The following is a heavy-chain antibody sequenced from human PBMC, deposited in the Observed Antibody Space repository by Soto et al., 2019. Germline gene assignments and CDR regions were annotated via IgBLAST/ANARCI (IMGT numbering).Heavy chain of an antibody. J-gene: IGHJ4*02. V-gene: IGHV3-20*04. Sequence: EVQLVESGGGVVRPGGSLRLSCAASGFTFDDYGMSWVRQAPGKGLEWVSGINWNGGSTGYADSVKGRFTISRDNAKNSLDLQRNRRRAEDTAWYYWARAPLPVMVRGDPPGDYWGQGTLVTVSS. CDR2: INWNGGST. D-gene: IGHD3-10*01. CDR1: GFTFDDYG. CDR3: ARAPLPVMVRGDPPGDY.